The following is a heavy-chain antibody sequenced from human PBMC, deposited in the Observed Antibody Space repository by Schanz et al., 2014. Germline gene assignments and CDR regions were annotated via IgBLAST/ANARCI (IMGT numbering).Heavy chain of an antibody. CDR3: AKTPREYCNYDNCPNWFDS. J-gene: IGHJ5*01. CDR2: INTGVNT. D-gene: IGHD2-15*01. Sequence: EVQLVESGGGLVQPGGSLRLSCAASGFTFGDYAMTWVRQAPGKGLEWVSAINTGVNTYYADSVKGRFTISRDNSKNTLYLQMNSLRPEDTAVYYCAKTPREYCNYDNCPNWFDSWGQGTLVTASS. CDR1: GFTFGDYA. V-gene: IGHV3-23*04.